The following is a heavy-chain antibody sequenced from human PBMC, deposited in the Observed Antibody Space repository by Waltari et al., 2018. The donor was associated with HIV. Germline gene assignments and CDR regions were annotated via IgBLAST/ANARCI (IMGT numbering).Heavy chain of an antibody. CDR2: TLWNDDQ. D-gene: IGHD1-26*01. J-gene: IGHJ5*02. CDR1: GFSLSTRGEG. V-gene: IGHV2-5*01. CDR3: VHRVLFTTKWDVGWFDP. Sequence: QITLKESGPTLLKPTQTLTLTCTFSGFSLSTRGEGVGWIRQPPGKALEWLAHTLWNDDQRFNASLRDRLFITKDTSKNQVVLTMTNMDPVDTATYYCVHRVLFTTKWDVGWFDPWGQGSLVVVSS.